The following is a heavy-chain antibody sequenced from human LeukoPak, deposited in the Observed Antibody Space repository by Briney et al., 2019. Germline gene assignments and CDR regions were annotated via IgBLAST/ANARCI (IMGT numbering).Heavy chain of an antibody. Sequence: ASVKVSCKASGYTFTSYYMHWVRQAPGQGLEWMGIINPSGGSTSYAQKFQGRVTMTRDMSTSTVYMELSSLRSEDTAVYYCARDHTWTMVLRGGALDYWGQGTLVTVSS. J-gene: IGHJ4*02. CDR2: INPSGGST. V-gene: IGHV1-46*01. D-gene: IGHD3-10*01. CDR3: ARDHTWTMVLRGGALDY. CDR1: GYTFTSYY.